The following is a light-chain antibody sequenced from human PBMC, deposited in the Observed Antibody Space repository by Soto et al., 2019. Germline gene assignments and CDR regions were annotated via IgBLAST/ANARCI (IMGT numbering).Light chain of an antibody. CDR3: QQRTNWPPSLT. J-gene: IGKJ4*01. CDR2: DIS. CDR1: QSVSSY. V-gene: IGKV3-11*01. Sequence: EIVLTQSPATLSLSPGERATLSCRASQSVSSYLAWYQQKPGQAPRLLIYDISNRATGIPARFSGSGSGTDFTLTISSLEPEDFAVYYCQQRTNWPPSLTFGGGTKVEIK.